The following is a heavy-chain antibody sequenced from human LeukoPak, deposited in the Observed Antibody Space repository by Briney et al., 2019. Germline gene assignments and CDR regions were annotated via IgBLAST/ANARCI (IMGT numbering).Heavy chain of an antibody. J-gene: IGHJ4*02. CDR1: GGSISSYY. V-gene: IGHV4-4*07. Sequence: DPSETLSLTCTVSGGSISSYYWNWIRQPAGKGLEWIGRMYSSGNTNYNPSLKSRVTMSVDTSKNQFSLKLRSVTAADTAVYYCARERGGGWYDMSFDHWGQGTLVTVSS. D-gene: IGHD6-19*01. CDR3: ARERGGGWYDMSFDH. CDR2: MYSSGNT.